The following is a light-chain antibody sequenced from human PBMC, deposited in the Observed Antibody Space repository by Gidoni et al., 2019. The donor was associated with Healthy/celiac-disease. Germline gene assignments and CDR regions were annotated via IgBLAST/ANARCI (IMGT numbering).Light chain of an antibody. CDR1: QSISSY. J-gene: IGKJ2*01. CDR2: AAS. CDR3: QQSYSTPRT. V-gene: IGKV1-39*01. Sequence: IQMTQSPSSLSASVGDIVTITCRASQSISSYLNWYQQKPGKAPKLLIYAASSLQSGVPSRFSGSGSGTDFTLTISSLQPEDFATYYWQQSYSTPRTFXQXTKLEIK.